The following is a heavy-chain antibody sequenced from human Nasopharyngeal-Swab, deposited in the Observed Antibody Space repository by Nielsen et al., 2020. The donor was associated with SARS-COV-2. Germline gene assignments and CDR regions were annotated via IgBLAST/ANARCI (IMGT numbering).Heavy chain of an antibody. D-gene: IGHD3-10*01. CDR2: MSPNSGNT. CDR1: GYTFINHD. CDR3: ARGGSSLGANLEDP. V-gene: IGHV1-8*01. Sequence: ASVKVSCKASGYTFINHDINWVRQSTGQGLEWMGWMSPNSGNTGYAQKFQGRVTMTRNTSTSTAYLELSGLRSEDTAVYYCARGGSSLGANLEDPWGQGTLVIVSS. J-gene: IGHJ5*02.